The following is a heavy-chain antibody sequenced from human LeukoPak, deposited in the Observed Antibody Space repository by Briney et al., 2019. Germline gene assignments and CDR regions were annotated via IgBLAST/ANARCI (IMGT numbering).Heavy chain of an antibody. CDR1: GGSISSYY. CDR2: IYYSGST. CDR3: ASCGLRGSTPWFDP. J-gene: IGHJ5*02. D-gene: IGHD3-10*01. V-gene: IGHV4-59*01. Sequence: PSETLSLTCTVSGGSISSYYWSWIRQPPGKGLEWIGYIYYSGSTNYNPSLKSRVTISVDTSKNQFSLKLSSVTAADTAVYYCASCGLRGSTPWFDPWGQGTLVTVSS.